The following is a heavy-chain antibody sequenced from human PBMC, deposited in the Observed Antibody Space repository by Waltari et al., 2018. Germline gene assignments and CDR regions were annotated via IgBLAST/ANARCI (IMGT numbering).Heavy chain of an antibody. D-gene: IGHD3-10*01. Sequence: QVHLVESGGGVVQPGGSLRLSCAVSGFSFSNVAMHWVRQVPGKGLEWVALISYDGSHKFYAESVGGRFTISRDNSKNTVYLQMNDLRAEDTAVFYCAKAGITLVRDYFDYWGLGTLVTVSS. CDR2: ISYDGSHK. J-gene: IGHJ4*02. CDR3: AKAGITLVRDYFDY. CDR1: GFSFSNVA. V-gene: IGHV3-30*18.